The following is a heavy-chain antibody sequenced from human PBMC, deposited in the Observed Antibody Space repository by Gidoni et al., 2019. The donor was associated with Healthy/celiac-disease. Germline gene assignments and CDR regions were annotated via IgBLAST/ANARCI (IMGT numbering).Heavy chain of an antibody. CDR2: IYYSGSN. Sequence: QLQLQESGPGLVKPSETLSLTCTVSGGSISSSSYYWGWIRQPPGKGLEWIGSIYYSGSNYYNPSLKSRVTISVDTSKNQFSLKLSSVTAADTAVYYCARDLWFGESLNIFDYWGQGTLVTVSS. D-gene: IGHD3-10*01. CDR3: ARDLWFGESLNIFDY. J-gene: IGHJ4*02. CDR1: GGSISSSSYY. V-gene: IGHV4-39*07.